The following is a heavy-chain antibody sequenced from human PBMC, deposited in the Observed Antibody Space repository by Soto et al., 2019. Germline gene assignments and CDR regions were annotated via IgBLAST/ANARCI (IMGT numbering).Heavy chain of an antibody. Sequence: PSETLSLTCAVYGGSFSGYYWSWIRQPPGKGLEWIGEINHSGSTNYNPSLKSRVTISVDTSKNQFSLKLSSVTAADTAVYYCARKMGSYCSSTSCYEGGLDYWGQGTLVTVSS. D-gene: IGHD2-2*01. CDR3: ARKMGSYCSSTSCYEGGLDY. V-gene: IGHV4-34*01. CDR1: GGSFSGYY. J-gene: IGHJ4*02. CDR2: INHSGST.